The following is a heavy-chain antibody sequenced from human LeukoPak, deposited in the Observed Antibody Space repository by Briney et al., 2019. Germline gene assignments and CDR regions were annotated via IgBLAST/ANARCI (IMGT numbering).Heavy chain of an antibody. V-gene: IGHV1-46*01. CDR3: ARSRSGSYLLGY. CDR2: INPSGGTT. D-gene: IGHD1-26*01. J-gene: IGHJ4*02. CDR1: GYPFTSYY. Sequence: GASVKVSCKASGYPFTSYYMHWVRQAPGQGLEWMGIINPSGGTTSYAQEFQGRVTMTRDTSTSTVYMELSSLRSEDTAVYYCARSRSGSYLLGYWGQGTLVTASS.